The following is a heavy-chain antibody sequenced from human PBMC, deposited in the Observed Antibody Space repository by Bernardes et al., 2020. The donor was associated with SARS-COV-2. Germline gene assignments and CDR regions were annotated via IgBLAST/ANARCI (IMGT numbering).Heavy chain of an antibody. V-gene: IGHV3-9*01. CDR2: ISWNSGSI. J-gene: IGHJ4*02. D-gene: IGHD6-13*01. CDR3: ASPAATGTSGDY. CDR1: GFTFDDYA. Sequence: SLRLSCAASGFTFDDYAMHWVRQAPGKGLEWVSGISWNSGSIGYADSVKGRFTISRDNAKNSLYLQMNSLRAEDTALYYCASPAATGTSGDYWGQGTLVTVSS.